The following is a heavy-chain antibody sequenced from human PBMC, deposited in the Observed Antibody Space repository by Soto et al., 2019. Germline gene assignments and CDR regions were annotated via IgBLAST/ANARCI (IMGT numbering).Heavy chain of an antibody. V-gene: IGHV3-30-3*01. J-gene: IGHJ6*02. CDR1: GFTFSSYA. CDR3: ARDGGYSYGGDWYYYYGMDV. Sequence: ESGGGVVQPGRSLRLSCAASGFTFSSYAMHWVRQAPGKGLEWVAVISYDGSNKYYADSVKGRFTISRDNSKNTLYLQMNSLRAEDTAVYYCARDGGYSYGGDWYYYYGMDVWGQGTTVTVSS. D-gene: IGHD5-18*01. CDR2: ISYDGSNK.